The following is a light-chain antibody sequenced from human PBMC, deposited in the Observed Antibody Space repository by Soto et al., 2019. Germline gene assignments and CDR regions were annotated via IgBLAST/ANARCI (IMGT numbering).Light chain of an antibody. V-gene: IGLV1-47*01. CDR3: AAWDDRLSVWV. CDR1: SSNIGNNY. Sequence: QSVLTQPPSVSGTPGQRVTIACSGSSSNIGNNYGYWYQQIPGTAPKVLIYRNDQRPSGVPDRFSGSKSGTSASLAISGLRSEDEADYYCAAWDDRLSVWVFGGGTQLTVL. CDR2: RND. J-gene: IGLJ3*02.